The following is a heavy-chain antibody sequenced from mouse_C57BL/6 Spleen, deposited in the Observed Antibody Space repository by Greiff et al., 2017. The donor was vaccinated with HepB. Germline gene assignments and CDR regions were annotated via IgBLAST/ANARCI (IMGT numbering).Heavy chain of an antibody. CDR3: ARSGTGVWFAY. D-gene: IGHD4-1*01. CDR1: GYTFTSYG. J-gene: IGHJ3*01. Sequence: VKLMESGAELARPGASVKLSCKASGYTFTSYGISWVKQRTGQGLEWIGEIYPRSGNTYYNEKFKGKATLTADKSSSTAYMELRSLTSEDSAVYFCARSGTGVWFAYWGQGTLVTVSA. V-gene: IGHV1-81*01. CDR2: IYPRSGNT.